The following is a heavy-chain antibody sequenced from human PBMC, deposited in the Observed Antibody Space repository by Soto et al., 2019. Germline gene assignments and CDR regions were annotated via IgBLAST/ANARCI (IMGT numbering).Heavy chain of an antibody. CDR3: ASRRRTTDAFDI. CDR1: GYSFNSYW. V-gene: IGHV5-51*01. D-gene: IGHD1-1*01. CDR2: VYLDDSDT. J-gene: IGHJ3*02. Sequence: PGESLTISCKASGYSFNSYWIGWVRQMPGKGLDWMGIVYLDDSDTRYSPSFQGQVTISGDKSISTAYLQWSSLKASDTAMYFCASRRRTTDAFDIWGQGTMVTVSS.